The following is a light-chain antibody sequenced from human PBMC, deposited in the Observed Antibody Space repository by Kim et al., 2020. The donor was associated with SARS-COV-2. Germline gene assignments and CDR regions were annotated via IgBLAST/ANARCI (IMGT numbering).Light chain of an antibody. CDR2: GKN. CDR3: NSRDSNDNVV. CDR1: SLQSYY. J-gene: IGLJ2*01. Sequence: VALGKTVRITCQGDSLQSYYATWYQQKPGQAPILVIYGKNKRPSGIPDRFSGSSSGNTASLTITGTQAGDEADYYCNSRDSNDNVVFGGGTQLTVL. V-gene: IGLV3-19*01.